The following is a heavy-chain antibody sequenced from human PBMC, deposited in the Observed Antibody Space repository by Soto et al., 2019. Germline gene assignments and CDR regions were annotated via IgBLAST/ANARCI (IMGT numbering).Heavy chain of an antibody. CDR1: GYTFTSYY. J-gene: IGHJ6*02. D-gene: IGHD2-2*01. CDR2: INPSGGST. V-gene: IGHV1-46*01. CDR3: ARRNCSSTSCYEGLNHMDV. Sequence: ASLKVSCKASGYTFTSYYMHWVRQAPGQGLEWMGIINPSGGSTSYAQKFQGRVTMTRDTSTSTVYMELSSLRSEDTAVYYCARRNCSSTSCYEGLNHMDVWGQGTAVTVS.